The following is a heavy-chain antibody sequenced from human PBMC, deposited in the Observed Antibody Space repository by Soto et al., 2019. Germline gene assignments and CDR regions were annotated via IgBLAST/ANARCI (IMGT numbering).Heavy chain of an antibody. Sequence: EASVKVSCKASGYTFTSYGISWVRQAPGQGLEWMGWISAYNGNTNYAQKLQGRVTMTTDTSTSTAYMELRSLRSDDTAVYYCARDPAGGYCSSTSCYEDNWFDPWGQGTLVTVSS. J-gene: IGHJ5*02. CDR2: ISAYNGNT. V-gene: IGHV1-18*01. D-gene: IGHD2-2*01. CDR3: ARDPAGGYCSSTSCYEDNWFDP. CDR1: GYTFTSYG.